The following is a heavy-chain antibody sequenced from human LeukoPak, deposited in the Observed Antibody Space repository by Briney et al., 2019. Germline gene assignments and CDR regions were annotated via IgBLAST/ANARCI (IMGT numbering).Heavy chain of an antibody. Sequence: GGSLRLSCAASGFTFSSYWMSWVRQGPGKGLEWVAHIKQDGSEKYYVDSVKGRFTISRDNAKNSLYLQMNSLRGEDTAVYYCGRGGYGYVYLDYWGQGTLVTVSS. CDR3: GRGGYGYVYLDY. CDR2: IKQDGSEK. CDR1: GFTFSSYW. J-gene: IGHJ4*02. V-gene: IGHV3-7*01. D-gene: IGHD3-16*01.